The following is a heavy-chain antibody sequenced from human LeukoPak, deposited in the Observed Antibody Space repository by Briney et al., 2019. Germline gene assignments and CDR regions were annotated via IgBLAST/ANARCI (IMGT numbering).Heavy chain of an antibody. J-gene: IGHJ4*02. CDR1: GYTFTGYY. V-gene: IGHV1-2*02. CDR3: ARAPLLRYFDWLYSSLGGGYIDY. Sequence: ASVKVSCKASGYTFTGYYMHWVRQAPGQGLEWMGWINSNSGGTKYAQKFQGRVTMTRDTSISTAYMELSRLRSDDTAVYYCARAPLLRYFDWLYSSLGGGYIDYWGQGTLVTVSS. CDR2: INSNSGGT. D-gene: IGHD3-9*01.